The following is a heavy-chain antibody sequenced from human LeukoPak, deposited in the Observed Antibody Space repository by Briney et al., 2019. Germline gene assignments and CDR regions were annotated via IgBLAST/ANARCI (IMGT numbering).Heavy chain of an antibody. Sequence: SETLSLTCTVSGGSISSGDYYWSWIRQPPGKGLEWIGYIYYSGSPYYHPSLKSRVTISVDTSKSQFSLKRSSVTAADTAVYYCARDPSGERSSYRHQKYFQHWGQGTLVTVSS. CDR3: ARDPSGERSSYRHQKYFQH. D-gene: IGHD6-13*01. CDR1: GGSISSGDYY. V-gene: IGHV4-30-4*02. CDR2: IYYSGSP. J-gene: IGHJ1*01.